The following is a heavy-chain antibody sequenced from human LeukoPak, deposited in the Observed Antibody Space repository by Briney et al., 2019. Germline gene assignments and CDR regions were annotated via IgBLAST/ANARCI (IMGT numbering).Heavy chain of an antibody. D-gene: IGHD6-6*01. J-gene: IGHJ4*02. CDR3: ARAPTSSIAARRWYFDY. Sequence: SETLSLTCGVYGGSLSGYYWSWIRQPPGKGLEWIGSIYYSGSTYYNPSLKSRVTISVDTSKNQFSLKLSSVTAADTAVYYCARAPTSSIAARRWYFDYWGQGTLVTVSS. CDR1: GGSLSGYY. CDR2: IYYSGST. V-gene: IGHV4-34*01.